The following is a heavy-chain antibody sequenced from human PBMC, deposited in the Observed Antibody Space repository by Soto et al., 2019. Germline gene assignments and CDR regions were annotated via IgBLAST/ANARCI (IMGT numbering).Heavy chain of an antibody. CDR1: GFTFDDYA. Sequence: GGSLRLSCAASGFTFDDYAMHWVRQAPGKGLEWVSGISWNSGSIGYADSVKGRFTISRDNAKNSLYLQMNSLRAEDTALYYCAKGPYDFWSGYYYSWGYFDYWGQGTLVTVSS. CDR3: AKGPYDFWSGYYYSWGYFDY. D-gene: IGHD3-3*01. J-gene: IGHJ4*02. CDR2: ISWNSGSI. V-gene: IGHV3-9*01.